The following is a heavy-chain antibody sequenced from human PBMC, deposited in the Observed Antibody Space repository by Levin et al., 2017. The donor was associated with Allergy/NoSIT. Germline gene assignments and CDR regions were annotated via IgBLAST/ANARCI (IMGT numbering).Heavy chain of an antibody. V-gene: IGHV4-4*02. CDR3: ARGNILTGYSPLRGGWFDP. CDR1: GGFIGSNHW. J-gene: IGHJ5*02. CDR2: IYHSGSP. D-gene: IGHD3-9*01. Sequence: PSETLSLTCAVSGGFIGSNHWWSWIRQSPGKGLEWIGEIYHSGSPSYNPSLESRVTISADRSKNRLSLKLRSVSAADTAVYYCARGNILTGYSPLRGGWFDPWGQGILVTVSS.